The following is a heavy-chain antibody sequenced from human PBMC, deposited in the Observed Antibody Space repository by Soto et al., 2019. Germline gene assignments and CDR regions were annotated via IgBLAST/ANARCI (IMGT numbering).Heavy chain of an antibody. Sequence: QVQLVQSGAEVKKPGSSVKVSCKASGGTFSSYTISWVRQAPGQGLEWMGRIIPILGIANYAQKFQGRVTIPADKSTSPAYMELSSLRSEDTAVYYCARIHGDYVSYWGQGTLVTVSS. D-gene: IGHD4-17*01. J-gene: IGHJ4*02. CDR3: ARIHGDYVSY. CDR1: GGTFSSYT. V-gene: IGHV1-69*02. CDR2: IIPILGIA.